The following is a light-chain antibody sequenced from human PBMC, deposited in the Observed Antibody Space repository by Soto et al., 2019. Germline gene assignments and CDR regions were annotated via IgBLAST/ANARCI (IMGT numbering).Light chain of an antibody. V-gene: IGKV1-5*03. Sequence: DIHMTQSPSTRSSSVGDRVTITCMASQYISSWLAWYQQKPGKAPKRMIYKASSLESGVPTRFSGSGSGTEFTRTISSVQPDDVATYYYQQENRQRTVGQGTKVEIK. CDR3: QQENRQRT. CDR1: QYISSW. J-gene: IGKJ1*01. CDR2: KAS.